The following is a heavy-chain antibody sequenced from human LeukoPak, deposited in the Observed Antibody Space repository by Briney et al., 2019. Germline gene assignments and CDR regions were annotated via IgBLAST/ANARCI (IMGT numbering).Heavy chain of an antibody. V-gene: IGHV3-48*01. CDR1: GFTFSSYT. Sequence: PGGSLRLSCAASGFTFSSYTMNWVRQPPGKGLEWVSNIDTSSTTIYYADSVKGRFTISRDNAKNSLYLQMNSLRAEDTAVYYCARNMVRGVSIDYWGQGTLVTVSS. CDR2: IDTSSTTI. D-gene: IGHD3-10*01. CDR3: ARNMVRGVSIDY. J-gene: IGHJ4*02.